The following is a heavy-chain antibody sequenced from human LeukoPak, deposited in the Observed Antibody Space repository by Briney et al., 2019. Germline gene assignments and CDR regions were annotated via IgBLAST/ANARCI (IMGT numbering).Heavy chain of an antibody. CDR2: IDSAGDP. Sequence: GGSLRLSCAASGFTFSSYDTHWVRQATGKGLEWVSAIDSAGDPYYPGSVKGRFTISRENAKNSLYLQMNSLRAGDTAVYYCARAYSSTWYDSPLDYWGQGTLVTVSS. CDR3: ARAYSSTWYDSPLDY. J-gene: IGHJ4*02. V-gene: IGHV3-13*05. CDR1: GFTFSSYD. D-gene: IGHD6-13*01.